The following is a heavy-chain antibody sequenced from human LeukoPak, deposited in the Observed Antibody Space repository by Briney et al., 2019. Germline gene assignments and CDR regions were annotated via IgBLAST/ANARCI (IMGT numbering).Heavy chain of an antibody. Sequence: SETLSLTCTVSGGSISTYYWSWIRQPPGKELEWIGYIFYSGSTNYNPSLKSRVTLSVDTSKNQFSLKLSSVTAADTAVYYCARLQFVSGDYHEVDYWGQGTLVTVSS. CDR2: IFYSGST. D-gene: IGHD3-22*01. CDR1: GGSISTYY. CDR3: ARLQFVSGDYHEVDY. V-gene: IGHV4-59*08. J-gene: IGHJ4*02.